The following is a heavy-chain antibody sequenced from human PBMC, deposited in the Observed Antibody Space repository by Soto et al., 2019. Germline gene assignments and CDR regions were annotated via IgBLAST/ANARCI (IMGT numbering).Heavy chain of an antibody. J-gene: IGHJ6*02. CDR2: IWYDGSNK. CDR3: ARSNSGWSPDYYYGMDV. D-gene: IGHD6-19*01. V-gene: IGHV3-33*01. CDR1: GFTFSSYG. Sequence: GGSLRLSCAASGFTFSSYGMHWVRQAPGKGLEWVAVIWYDGSNKYYADSVKGRFTISRDNSKNTLYLQMNSLRAEDTAVYYCARSNSGWSPDYYYGMDVWGQGTTVTVSS.